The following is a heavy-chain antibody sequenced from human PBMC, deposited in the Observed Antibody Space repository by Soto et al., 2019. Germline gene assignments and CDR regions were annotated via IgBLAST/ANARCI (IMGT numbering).Heavy chain of an antibody. CDR2: IYYSGST. Sequence: SETLSLTCTVSGGSISSGDYYWSWIRQPPGKGLEWIGYIYYSGSTYYNPSLKSRVTISVDTSKNQFSLKLSSVTAADTAVYYCARDPNYDFWSGPPGPGMDVWGQGTTVTVSS. CDR3: ARDPNYDFWSGPPGPGMDV. V-gene: IGHV4-30-4*01. CDR1: GGSISSGDYY. D-gene: IGHD3-3*01. J-gene: IGHJ6*02.